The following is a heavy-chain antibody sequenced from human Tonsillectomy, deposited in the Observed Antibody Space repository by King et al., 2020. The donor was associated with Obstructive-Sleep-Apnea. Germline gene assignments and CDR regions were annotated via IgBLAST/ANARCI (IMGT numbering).Heavy chain of an antibody. Sequence: QLQESGPGLVKPSGTLSLTCAVSGGSISSDLWWSWVRQAPGKGLEWIGEICQSGRTNYNPSHKSRVTISIDKSKNQFSLKLNSVTVADTAVYYCAREGFLQGFDYWGQGTLVTVSS. V-gene: IGHV4-4*02. J-gene: IGHJ4*02. CDR3: AREGFLQGFDY. CDR1: GGSISSDLW. CDR2: ICQSGRT.